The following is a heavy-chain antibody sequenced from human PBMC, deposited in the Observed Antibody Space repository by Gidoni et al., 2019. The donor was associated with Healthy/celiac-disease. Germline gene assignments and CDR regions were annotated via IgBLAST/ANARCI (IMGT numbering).Heavy chain of an antibody. CDR2: INHSGST. CDR3: ARGEYSSSSALNWFDP. D-gene: IGHD6-6*01. V-gene: IGHV4-34*01. Sequence: QVQLQQWGAGLLKPSETLSLTCAVYGGSFSGYYWSWIRQPPGKGLEWIGEINHSGSTNYNPSLKSRVTISVDTSKNQFSLKLSSVTAADTAVYYCARGEYSSSSALNWFDPWGQGTLVTVSS. J-gene: IGHJ5*02. CDR1: GGSFSGYY.